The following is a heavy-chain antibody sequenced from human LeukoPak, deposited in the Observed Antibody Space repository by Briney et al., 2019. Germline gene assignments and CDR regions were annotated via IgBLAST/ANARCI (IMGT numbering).Heavy chain of an antibody. CDR2: INHSGST. Sequence: SETLSLTCAVYGGSFSGYYWSWIRQPPGKGLEWIGEINHSGSTNYNPSLKSRVTISVDTSKNQFSLKLGSVTAADTAVYYCARGAPMRTYYYSSGSPTYAFDIWGQGTMVTVSS. CDR3: ARGAPMRTYYYSSGSPTYAFDI. D-gene: IGHD3-10*01. CDR1: GGSFSGYY. J-gene: IGHJ3*02. V-gene: IGHV4-34*01.